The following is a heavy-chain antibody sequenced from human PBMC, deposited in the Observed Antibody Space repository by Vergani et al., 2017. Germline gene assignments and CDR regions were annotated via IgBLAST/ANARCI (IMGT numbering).Heavy chain of an antibody. CDR3: AGRGIAVAGTDY. CDR1: GGSISSSSYY. Sequence: QLQLQESGPGLVKPSETLSLTCTVSGGSISSSSYYWGWIRQPPGKGLEWIGSIYYSGSTYYNPSLKSRVTISVDTSKNQFSLKLSSVTAADTAVYYCAGRGIAVAGTDYWGQGTLVTVSS. D-gene: IGHD6-19*01. V-gene: IGHV4-39*01. J-gene: IGHJ4*02. CDR2: IYYSGST.